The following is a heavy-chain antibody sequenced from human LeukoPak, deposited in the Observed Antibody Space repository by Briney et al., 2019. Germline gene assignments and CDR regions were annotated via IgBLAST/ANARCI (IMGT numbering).Heavy chain of an antibody. Sequence: PSETLSLTCTASDDSISRDLWTWIRQPPGKGLEWIGYIRYSGRTEYNPSLKSRVTISIQTAKNQFSLKLTSVTAADTAIYYCARLPDVSVRPFDYCGEGSLVTVCS. CDR3: ARLPDVSVRPFDY. CDR2: IRYSGRT. D-gene: IGHD5/OR15-5a*01. CDR1: DDSISRDL. V-gene: IGHV4-59*01. J-gene: IGHJ4*02.